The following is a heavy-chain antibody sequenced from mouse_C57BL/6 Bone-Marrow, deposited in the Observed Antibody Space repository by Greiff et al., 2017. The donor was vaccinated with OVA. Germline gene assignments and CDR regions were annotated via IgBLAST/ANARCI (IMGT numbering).Heavy chain of an antibody. Sequence: VQLQQSGAELVRPGASVKLSCTASGFNIKDDYMHWVKQRPEQGLEWIGWIDPENGDTEYASKFQGKATITADTSSNTAYLQRSSLTSEYTAVYYCTSYGNCAYWGQGTTLTVSS. CDR1: GFNIKDDY. D-gene: IGHD2-1*01. J-gene: IGHJ2*01. CDR3: TSYGNCAY. V-gene: IGHV14-4*01. CDR2: IDPENGDT.